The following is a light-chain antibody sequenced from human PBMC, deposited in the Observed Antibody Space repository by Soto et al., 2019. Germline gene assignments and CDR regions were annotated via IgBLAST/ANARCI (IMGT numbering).Light chain of an antibody. Sequence: DVQMTQSPSSLSVSVGDRVTITCRASQIINTYLNWYQQKPGKAPKLLIFAASTLQNGVPSRFRGSGSGTDFTFTITSLQPEDFATYYCQQSFTTPAYTFGQGTKLEIK. CDR2: AAS. J-gene: IGKJ2*01. V-gene: IGKV1-39*01. CDR1: QIINTY. CDR3: QQSFTTPAYT.